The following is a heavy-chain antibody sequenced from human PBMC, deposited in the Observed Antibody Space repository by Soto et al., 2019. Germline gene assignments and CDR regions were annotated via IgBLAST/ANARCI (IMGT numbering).Heavy chain of an antibody. Sequence: GSGPTLVNPTETLTLTCTVSGFSLSNARMGVSWIRQPPVKALEWLAHIFSNDEKSYSTSLKSRLTISKDTSKSQVVLTMTNMDPVDTATYYCARMGAFRYCSSTSCYTWFDPWGQGTLVTVS. J-gene: IGHJ5*02. CDR2: IFSNDEK. V-gene: IGHV2-26*01. CDR1: GFSLSNARMG. CDR3: ARMGAFRYCSSTSCYTWFDP. D-gene: IGHD2-2*02.